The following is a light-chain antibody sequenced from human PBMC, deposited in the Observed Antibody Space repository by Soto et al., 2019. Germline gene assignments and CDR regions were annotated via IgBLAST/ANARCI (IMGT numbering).Light chain of an antibody. CDR3: QQYHDWPLT. J-gene: IGKJ4*01. CDR2: GAS. V-gene: IGKV3D-15*01. CDR1: QSISTN. Sequence: EIVMTQSPATLSVSPGEGATLSCRASQSISTNLAWYQQKPGQAPRLLIDGASTRATGIPARFSGSGSGTEFTLTISSLQPEDFAFYFCQQYHDWPLTFGGGTRLEVK.